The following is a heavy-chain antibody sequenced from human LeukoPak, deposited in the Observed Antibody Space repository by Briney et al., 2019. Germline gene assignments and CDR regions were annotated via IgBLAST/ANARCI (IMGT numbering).Heavy chain of an antibody. V-gene: IGHV3-21*01. CDR1: GFTFSSYS. Sequence: GGSLRLSCAASGFTFSSYSMNWVRQAPGKGLEWVSSISSSSSYIYYAGSVKGRFTISRDNPKNSLYLQMNSLRAEDTAVYYCASYSGYDLGDYWGQGTLGTVS. CDR2: ISSSSSYI. J-gene: IGHJ4*02. CDR3: ASYSGYDLGDY. D-gene: IGHD5-12*01.